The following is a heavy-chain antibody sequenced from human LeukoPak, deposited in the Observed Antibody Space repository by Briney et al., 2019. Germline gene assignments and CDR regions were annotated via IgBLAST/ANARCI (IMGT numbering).Heavy chain of an antibody. D-gene: IGHD4-17*01. CDR2: IRSTVISR. CDR3: ANDSAFYGDYFDY. J-gene: IGHJ4*02. Sequence: RGTLRLSSAASVFTSSSYWMTWVRQAPGNGLEWFSAIRSTVISRYYANSVTGRFTISKDNSKNTLYLQMNSLRAEATAVYYCANDSAFYGDYFDYWGQRTLVTVSS. V-gene: IGHV3-23*01. CDR1: VFTSSSYW.